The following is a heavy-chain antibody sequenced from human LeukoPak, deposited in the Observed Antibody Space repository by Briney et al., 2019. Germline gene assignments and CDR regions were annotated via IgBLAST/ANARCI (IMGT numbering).Heavy chain of an antibody. Sequence: PSETLSLTCTVSGGSISSYYWSWIRQPPGKGLEWIGYIYYSGSTNYNPSLKSRVTISVETSKNQFSLKLSSVTAADTAVYYCARLRVYDILTGYYSYWFDPCGQGTLVTASS. D-gene: IGHD3-9*01. V-gene: IGHV4-59*08. J-gene: IGHJ5*02. CDR3: ARLRVYDILTGYYSYWFDP. CDR1: GGSISSYY. CDR2: IYYSGST.